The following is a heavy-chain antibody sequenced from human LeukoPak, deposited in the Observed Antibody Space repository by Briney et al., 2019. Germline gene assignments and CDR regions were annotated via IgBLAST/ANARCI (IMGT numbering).Heavy chain of an antibody. D-gene: IGHD5-12*01. V-gene: IGHV4-31*03. CDR2: IYYSGST. Sequence: SETLSLTCTVSGGSISSGGYYWSWIRQHPGKGLEWIGYIYYSGSTYYNPSLKSRVTISVDTSKNQFSLKLSSVTAADTAVYYCARGTYSGYDPGYWGQGTLVTVSS. CDR1: GGSISSGGYY. CDR3: ARGTYSGYDPGY. J-gene: IGHJ4*02.